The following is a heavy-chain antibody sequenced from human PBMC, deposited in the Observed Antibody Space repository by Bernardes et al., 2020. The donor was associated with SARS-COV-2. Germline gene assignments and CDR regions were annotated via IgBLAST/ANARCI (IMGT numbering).Heavy chain of an antibody. J-gene: IGHJ4*02. CDR3: ARGAAAYDLLQDY. D-gene: IGHD3-22*01. V-gene: IGHV3-48*01. CDR1: GFNFRTYS. Sequence: GGSLRLSCAASGFNFRTYSINWVRQAPGKGLEWISNISGNSSDIYYADSVKGRFTISRDNAKKSLYLQMNSLRAEDTAVYYCARGAAAYDLLQDYWGQRTLVT. CDR2: ISGNSSDI.